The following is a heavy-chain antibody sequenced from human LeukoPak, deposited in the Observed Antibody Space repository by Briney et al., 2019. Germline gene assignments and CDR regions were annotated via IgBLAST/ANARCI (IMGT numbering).Heavy chain of an antibody. CDR2: IRIGGGGT. CDR1: GFDLSTYA. V-gene: IGHV3-23*01. Sequence: PGESLRLSCAASGFDLSTYAMTWVRQRPAKGLEWVSSIRIGGGGTYYADSVKGRFTISRDNSENTLHLQMNNLRVGDTAKYFCARCMVLSQGWCNWFDPWGQGTLVTVSS. D-gene: IGHD6-13*01. J-gene: IGHJ5*02. CDR3: ARCMVLSQGWCNWFDP.